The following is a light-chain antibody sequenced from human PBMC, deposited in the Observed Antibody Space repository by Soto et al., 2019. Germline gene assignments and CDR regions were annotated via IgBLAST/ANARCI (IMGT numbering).Light chain of an antibody. CDR2: DAS. V-gene: IGKV3-11*01. Sequence: EIVLTQSPATLSLSPGERATLSCRASQSIGSYLAWYQHKPGQTPRLLIYDASNRATGVPARFSGSGSGTDFTLTISSLEPEDFAVYYCQQRSNWPTFGPGTKVDL. CDR3: QQRSNWPT. J-gene: IGKJ3*01. CDR1: QSIGSY.